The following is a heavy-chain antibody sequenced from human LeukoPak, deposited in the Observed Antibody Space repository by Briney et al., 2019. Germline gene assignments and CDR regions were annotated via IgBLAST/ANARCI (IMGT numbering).Heavy chain of an antibody. Sequence: KPSETLSLTCAVYGGSFSGYYWSWIRQPPGKGLEWIGEINHSGSTNYNPSLKSQVTISVDTPKNQFSLKLSSVTAADTAVYYCARAYSGSDAFDIWGQGTMVTVSS. V-gene: IGHV4-34*01. D-gene: IGHD1-26*01. CDR3: ARAYSGSDAFDI. CDR1: GGSFSGYY. J-gene: IGHJ3*02. CDR2: INHSGST.